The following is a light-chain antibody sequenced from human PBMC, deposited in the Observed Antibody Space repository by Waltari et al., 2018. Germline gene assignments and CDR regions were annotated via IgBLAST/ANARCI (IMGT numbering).Light chain of an antibody. Sequence: QSVLTQPPSLSGAPGQRVTISCTGSSSNIGACYDIHWYQHLPGTAPKLLISANPNRPSGVPDRFAASKSGTSASLVITGLQAEDEADYYCQSYDTSLNVVFGGGTKLTVL. CDR2: ANP. CDR1: SSNIGACYD. V-gene: IGLV1-40*01. J-gene: IGLJ2*01. CDR3: QSYDTSLNVV.